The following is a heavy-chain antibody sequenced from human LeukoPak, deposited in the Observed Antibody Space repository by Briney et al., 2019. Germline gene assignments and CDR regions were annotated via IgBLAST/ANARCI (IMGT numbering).Heavy chain of an antibody. V-gene: IGHV4-34*01. CDR2: IHHSGTS. Sequence: SETLSLTCAVYGESFSAYYWNWIRQAPGKRLEWIGEIHHSGTSNYNPALKSRVHISVDPSKKQFSLKLSSVTAADTAVYYCARERGYSYGSYPYWDYWGQGTLVTVSS. CDR1: GESFSAYY. J-gene: IGHJ4*02. D-gene: IGHD5-18*01. CDR3: ARERGYSYGSYPYWDY.